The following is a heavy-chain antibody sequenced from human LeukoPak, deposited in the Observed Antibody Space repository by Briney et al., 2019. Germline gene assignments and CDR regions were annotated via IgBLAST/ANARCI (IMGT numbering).Heavy chain of an antibody. CDR1: GGTFSSYA. D-gene: IGHD2-15*01. CDR3: ARGYCSGGSCYYPFDY. Sequence: ASVKVSCKASGGTFSSYAISWVRQAPGQGLEWMGRIIPIFGIANYAQKFQGRVTITTDESTSTAYMELSSLRSEDTAVYYCARGYCSGGSCYYPFDYWGQGTLVTVSS. J-gene: IGHJ4*02. CDR2: IIPIFGIA. V-gene: IGHV1-69*05.